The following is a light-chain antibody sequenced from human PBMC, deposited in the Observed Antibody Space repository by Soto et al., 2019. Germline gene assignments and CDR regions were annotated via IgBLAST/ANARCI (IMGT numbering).Light chain of an antibody. CDR3: QQYDTWPIT. V-gene: IGKV3-15*01. J-gene: IGKJ5*01. CDR2: GAS. Sequence: EKVMTQSPATLSGSPGERGTLSFMAIESISSHLAWYQQKRGQTPRLLIHGASTRATDIPGRFSGSGSGTEYTLTISGLQSDDFAIYYCQQYDTWPITFGQGTRLEI. CDR1: ESISSH.